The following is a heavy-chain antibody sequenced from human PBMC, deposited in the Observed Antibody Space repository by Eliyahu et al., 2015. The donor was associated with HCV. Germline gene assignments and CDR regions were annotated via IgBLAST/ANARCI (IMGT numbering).Heavy chain of an antibody. CDR1: GFTFSSYA. J-gene: IGHJ4*02. V-gene: IGHV3-23*01. CDR2: IGGSGGTT. D-gene: IGHD4-17*01. CDR3: AKDLLTVMVGEKN. Sequence: EVQLLESGGGLVQPGGSLRLSCATSGFTFSSYAMNWVRQAPGKGLEWVSSIGGSGGTTYYTDSVKGRFTISRDNSKKTLYLEMNNLRAEDTAVYYCAKDLLTVMVGEKNWGQGTLVTVSS.